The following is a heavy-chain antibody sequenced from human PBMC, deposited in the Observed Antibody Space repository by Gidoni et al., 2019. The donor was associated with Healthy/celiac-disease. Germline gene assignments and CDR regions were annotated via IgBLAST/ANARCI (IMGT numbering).Heavy chain of an antibody. CDR1: GFTFSSYD. J-gene: IGHJ6*02. V-gene: IGHV3-13*01. CDR3: ARGRSSGWYWPALSPFDGMDV. Sequence: EVQLVESGGGLVQPGGSLRLSCAASGFTFSSYDMPWVRQATGKGLEWVSAIGTAGDTYYPGSVKGRFTISRENAKNSLYLQMNSLRAGDTAVYYCARGRSSGWYWPALSPFDGMDVWGQGTTVTVSS. D-gene: IGHD6-19*01. CDR2: IGTAGDT.